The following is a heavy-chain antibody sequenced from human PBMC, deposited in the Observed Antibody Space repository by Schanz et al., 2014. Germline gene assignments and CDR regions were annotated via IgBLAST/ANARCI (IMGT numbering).Heavy chain of an antibody. Sequence: DVHLLESGGGLVQPGGSLRLSCAASGFTFSSYWMHWVRQVPGKGLVWVSRIKSDGSSTSYADSVKGRFTISRDNAKNTLYLQMSSLRAEDTAVYYCAKSQGSSFDSWGQGTLVTVSS. J-gene: IGHJ4*02. V-gene: IGHV3-74*02. CDR2: IKSDGSST. CDR3: AKSQGSSFDS. CDR1: GFTFSSYW. D-gene: IGHD6-13*01.